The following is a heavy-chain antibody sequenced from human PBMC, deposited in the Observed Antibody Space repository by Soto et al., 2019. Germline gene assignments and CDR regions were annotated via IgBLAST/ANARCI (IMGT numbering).Heavy chain of an antibody. CDR1: GGSISSSSYY. J-gene: IGHJ5*02. CDR3: ARLGYCSGGSCYGWFDP. CDR2: IYYSGST. D-gene: IGHD2-15*01. Sequence: SATLSLTCTVSGGSISSSSYYWGWIRQPPGKGLEWIGSIYYSGSTYYNPSLKSRVTISVDTSKNQFSLKLSSVTAADTAVYYCARLGYCSGGSCYGWFDPWGQGTLVTVSS. V-gene: IGHV4-39*01.